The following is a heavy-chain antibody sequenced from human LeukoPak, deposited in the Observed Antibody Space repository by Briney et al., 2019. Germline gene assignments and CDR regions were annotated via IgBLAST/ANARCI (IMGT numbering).Heavy chain of an antibody. V-gene: IGHV1-8*01. CDR1: GYTFTSHD. Sequence: ASVKVSCKTSGYTFTSHDINWVGQAPGQGREWMGWMNPNSGNTGYAQQFHGRVTMTRDTSISTAYMELRGLRSEDTAMYYCASSLVGINDYWGQGTLVSVSS. CDR2: MNPNSGNT. D-gene: IGHD2-8*02. CDR3: ASSLVGINDY. J-gene: IGHJ4*02.